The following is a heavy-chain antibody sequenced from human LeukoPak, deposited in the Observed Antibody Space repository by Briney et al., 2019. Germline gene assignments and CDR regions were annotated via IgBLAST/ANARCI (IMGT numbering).Heavy chain of an antibody. CDR3: ARQIESRLDP. CDR1: GYSFISYW. CDR2: IYPGDSDT. Sequence: GESLKTSCQGSGYSFISYWIAWVRQMPGKGLEWMGIIYPGDSDTRYSPSFQGQVTISADKSISTAYLQWSSLKASDTAMYYCARQIESRLDPWGQGTLVTVSS. V-gene: IGHV5-51*01. J-gene: IGHJ5*02. D-gene: IGHD6-25*01.